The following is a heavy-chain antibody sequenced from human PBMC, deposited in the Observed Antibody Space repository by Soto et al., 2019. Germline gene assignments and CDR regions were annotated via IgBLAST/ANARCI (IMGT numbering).Heavy chain of an antibody. D-gene: IGHD6-19*01. V-gene: IGHV1-69*02. CDR1: GGTFSSYT. CDR3: ASHPSIAVAGGFDY. CDR2: IIPILGIA. J-gene: IGHJ4*02. Sequence: QVQLVQSGAEVKKPGSSVKVSCKASGGTFSSYTISWVRQAPGQGLEWMGRIIPILGIANYAQKFQGRVTITADKSTSTAYMELSSLRSEDTAVYYCASHPSIAVAGGFDYWGQGTLVTVSS.